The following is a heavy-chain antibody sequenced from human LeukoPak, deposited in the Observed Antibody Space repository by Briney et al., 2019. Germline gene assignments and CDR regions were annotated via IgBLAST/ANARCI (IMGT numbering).Heavy chain of an antibody. V-gene: IGHV4-59*08. CDR1: GGSISSYY. CDR2: IYYSGST. CDR3: ARRLITIFGVGWFDP. J-gene: IGHJ5*02. Sequence: PSQTLSLTCTVSGGSISSYYWSWIRQPPGKGLEWIGYIYYSGSTNYNPSLKSRVTISVDTSKNQFSLKLSSVTAADTAVYYCARRLITIFGVGWFDPWGQGTLVTVSS. D-gene: IGHD3-3*01.